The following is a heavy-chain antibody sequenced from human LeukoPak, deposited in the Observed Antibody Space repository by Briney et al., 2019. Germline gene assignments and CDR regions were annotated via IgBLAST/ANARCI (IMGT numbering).Heavy chain of an antibody. V-gene: IGHV3-30-3*01. CDR1: GFTFISYD. Sequence: PGGSLRLSCAASGFTFISYDMHWVRQAPGKGLEWVAVISYDGSNKYYTDSVKGRLTISRDNSKNTLYLQMNSLRPDDTAVFYCAKDSSRNYFDYWGQGTLVTVSS. CDR3: AKDSSRNYFDY. D-gene: IGHD6-19*01. CDR2: ISYDGSNK. J-gene: IGHJ4*02.